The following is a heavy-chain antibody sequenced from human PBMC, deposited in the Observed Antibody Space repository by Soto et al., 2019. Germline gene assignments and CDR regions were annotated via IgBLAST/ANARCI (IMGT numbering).Heavy chain of an antibody. J-gene: IGHJ6*02. CDR1: GGSISSSSYY. CDR3: ARLNGVCSPSYVCYGMDV. D-gene: IGHD2-8*01. CDR2: IYYSGST. V-gene: IGHV4-39*01. Sequence: QLQLQESGPGLVKPSETLSLTCTVSGGSISSSSYYWGWIRQPPGKGLEWIGSIYYSGSTYYNPSLKSRVTISVDTSKIQFSLKLSFVTAADTAVYYCARLNGVCSPSYVCYGMDVWGQGTTVTVSS.